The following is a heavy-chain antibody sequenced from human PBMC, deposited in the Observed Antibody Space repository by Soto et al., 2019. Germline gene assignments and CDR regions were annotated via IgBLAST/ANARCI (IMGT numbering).Heavy chain of an antibody. CDR3: TREAVVAENWFDP. D-gene: IGHD3-22*01. V-gene: IGHV1-3*01. CDR1: GYTFVDYA. Sequence: ASVKVSCKASGYTFVDYALHWVRQAPGQGLEWVGWMNPKTGNIKSSHKFEDRVSITRDTATSTAYMELSGLRSEDTAVYFCTREAVVAENWFDPWGQGTLVTVSS. J-gene: IGHJ5*02. CDR2: MNPKTGNI.